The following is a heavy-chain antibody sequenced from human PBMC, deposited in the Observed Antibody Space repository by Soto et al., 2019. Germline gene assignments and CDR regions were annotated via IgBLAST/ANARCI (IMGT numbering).Heavy chain of an antibody. CDR3: TREAVVAENWFDP. D-gene: IGHD3-22*01. V-gene: IGHV1-3*01. CDR1: GYTFVDYA. Sequence: ASVKVSCKASGYTFVDYALHWVRQAPGQGLEWVGWMNPKTGNIKSSHKFEDRVSITRDTATSTAYMELSGLRSEDTAVYFCTREAVVAENWFDPWGQGTLVTVSS. J-gene: IGHJ5*02. CDR2: MNPKTGNI.